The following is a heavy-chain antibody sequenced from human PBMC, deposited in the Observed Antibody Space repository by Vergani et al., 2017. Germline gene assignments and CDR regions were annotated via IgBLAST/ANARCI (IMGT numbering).Heavy chain of an antibody. CDR1: GFTFSSYS. V-gene: IGHV3-21*01. CDR2: ISSSSSHI. Sequence: EVQLVESGGGLVKPGGSLRLSCAASGFTFSSYSMNWVRQAPGKGLEWVSCISSSSSHIYYADSVKGRCTISRDNAKNSLYLQMNSLRAEDTAVYYCARDGVNYYDSSGTNDYWGQGTLVTVSS. CDR3: ARDGVNYYDSSGTNDY. D-gene: IGHD3-22*01. J-gene: IGHJ4*02.